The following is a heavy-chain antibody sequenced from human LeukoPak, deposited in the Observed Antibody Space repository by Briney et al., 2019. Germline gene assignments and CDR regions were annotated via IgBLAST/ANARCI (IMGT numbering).Heavy chain of an antibody. V-gene: IGHV4-39*01. CDR3: ARQLGYCSSTSCYADKVDY. CDR1: GGPISSSSSY. CDR2: IYYSGST. Sequence: PSETLSLTCTVSGGPISSSSSYWGWIRQPPGKGLEWIGSIYYSGSTYYNPSLKSRVTISVDTSKNQFSLKLSSVTAADTAVYYCARQLGYCSSTSCYADKVDYWGQGTLVTVSS. J-gene: IGHJ4*02. D-gene: IGHD2-2*01.